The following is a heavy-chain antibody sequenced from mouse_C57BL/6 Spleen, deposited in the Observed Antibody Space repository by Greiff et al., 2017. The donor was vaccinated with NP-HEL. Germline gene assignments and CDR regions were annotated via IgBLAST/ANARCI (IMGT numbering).Heavy chain of an antibody. CDR2: ILPGNGST. CDR1: GYTFTGYW. D-gene: IGHD2-5*01. V-gene: IGHV1-9*01. CDR3: ARLTVSYSNYYFDY. J-gene: IGHJ2*01. Sequence: QVQLQQSGAELMKPGASVKLSCKATGYTFTGYWIEWVKQRPGHGLEWIGEILPGNGSTNYNEKFKGKATLPVDTSSNTAYMQLSILTTEDSAIYYCARLTVSYSNYYFDYWGQGTTLTVSS.